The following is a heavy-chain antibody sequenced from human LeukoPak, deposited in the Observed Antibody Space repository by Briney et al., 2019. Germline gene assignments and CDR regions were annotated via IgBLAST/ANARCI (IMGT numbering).Heavy chain of an antibody. CDR3: ARVRGQQLVRFDP. CDR2: IIPIFGTA. Sequence: GASVKVSCKASGGTFSSYAISWVRQAPGQGLEWMGGIIPIFGTANYAQKFQGRVTMTRDTSTSTVYMELSSLRSEDTAVYYCARVRGQQLVRFDPWGQGTLVTVSS. V-gene: IGHV1-69*05. J-gene: IGHJ5*02. CDR1: GGTFSSYA. D-gene: IGHD6-13*01.